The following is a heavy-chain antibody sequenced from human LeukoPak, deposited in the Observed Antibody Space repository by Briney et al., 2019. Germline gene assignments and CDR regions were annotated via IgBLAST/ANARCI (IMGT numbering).Heavy chain of an antibody. CDR2: ISDSGSAI. Sequence: GGALRLSCAASGFTFSDYYMSWVRQAPGRGLEWVSYISDSGSAISYADSVRGRFSISRDNAKNSLYLQVNSLRAEDTAVYYCARVQRSSSRTFDFWGQGTLVTVSS. J-gene: IGHJ4*02. CDR3: ARVQRSSSRTFDF. V-gene: IGHV3-11*01. CDR1: GFTFSDYY. D-gene: IGHD6-6*01.